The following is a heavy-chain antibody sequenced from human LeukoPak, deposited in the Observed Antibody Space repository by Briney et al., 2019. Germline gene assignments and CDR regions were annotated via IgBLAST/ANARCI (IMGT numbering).Heavy chain of an antibody. D-gene: IGHD3-9*01. J-gene: IGHJ4*02. CDR2: INDSGST. V-gene: IGHV4-34*01. CDR1: GGSFSGYY. CDR3: ARLGPLRYFDWLLETSNFDY. Sequence: PSETLSLTCAVYGGSFSGYYWSWIRQPPGKGLEWMGEINDSGSTNYNPSLKSRVTISVDTSKNQFSLKLSSVTAADTAVYYCARLGPLRYFDWLLETSNFDYWGQGTLVTVSS.